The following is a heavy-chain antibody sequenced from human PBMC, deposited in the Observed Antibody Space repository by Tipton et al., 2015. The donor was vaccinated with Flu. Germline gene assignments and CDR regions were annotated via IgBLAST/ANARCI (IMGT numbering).Heavy chain of an antibody. J-gene: IGHJ1*01. Sequence: TLSLTCTVSGGSMSSFYWSWIRQPAGKGLEWIGRIYSGGSTNYNPSLKRRVTMSIDSSKNQLSLKRTSVTAADTALYFCARERYSSGWLEYFQNWGQGTLVTVSS. CDR3: ARERYSSGWLEYFQN. V-gene: IGHV4-4*07. CDR1: GGSMSSFY. CDR2: IYSGGST. D-gene: IGHD6-19*01.